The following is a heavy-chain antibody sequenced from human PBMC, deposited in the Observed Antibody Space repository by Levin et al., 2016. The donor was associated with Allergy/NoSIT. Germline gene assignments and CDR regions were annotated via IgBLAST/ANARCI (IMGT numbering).Heavy chain of an antibody. D-gene: IGHD4-23*01. CDR2: ISYDGSDR. J-gene: IGHJ3*02. CDR3: LGGNSGGAFDI. Sequence: GGSLRLSCTASGFIFSNYAMHWVRQVPGMGLEWVADISYDGSDRRYGDSVRGRFTISRDNSKKTLYLQMNSLRAEDTAVYYCLGGNSGGAFDIWGQGTMVTVSS. V-gene: IGHV3-30*03. CDR1: GFIFSNYA.